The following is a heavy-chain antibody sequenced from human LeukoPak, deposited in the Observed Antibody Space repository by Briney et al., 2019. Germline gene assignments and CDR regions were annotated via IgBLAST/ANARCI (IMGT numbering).Heavy chain of an antibody. Sequence: ASVTVPCKVSGQTLSELAMHWVRLAPEKGLEWMGGFDPENGETSFAQKFQGRVSMTGDTSTDTAYMELSSLRSEDTALYFCATGGRTDDIGYYFAHRFFRHWGQGTQVTVSS. CDR3: ATGGRTDDIGYYFAHRFFRH. J-gene: IGHJ1*01. D-gene: IGHD3-22*01. V-gene: IGHV1-24*01. CDR1: GQTLSELA. CDR2: FDPENGET.